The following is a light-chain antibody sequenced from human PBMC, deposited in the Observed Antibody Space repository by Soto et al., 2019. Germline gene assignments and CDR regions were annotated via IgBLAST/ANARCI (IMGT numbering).Light chain of an antibody. V-gene: IGKV3-11*01. J-gene: IGKJ4*01. CDR3: QQRRHWPLT. CDR1: QSVDSY. CDR2: DVS. Sequence: EIVLTQSPATLSLSPGERATLSCRASQSVDSYLTWYQQRPGQAPRLLIYDVSKRATGIPVRFSGSGSGTDFTLTISSLEPEDVAIYYCQQRRHWPLTFGGGTEVEIK.